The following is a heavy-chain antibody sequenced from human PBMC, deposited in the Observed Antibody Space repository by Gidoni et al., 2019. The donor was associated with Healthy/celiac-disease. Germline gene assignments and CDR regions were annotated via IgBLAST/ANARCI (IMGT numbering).Heavy chain of an antibody. V-gene: IGHV4-59*08. J-gene: IGHJ4*02. CDR2: IYYSGST. Sequence: QVQLQESGPGLVKPSETLSLTCTVSGGSIRSYYWSWIRQPPGKGLEWIGYIYYSGSTNYNPSLKSRVTISVDTSKNQFSLKLSSVTAADTAVYYCARQTTYYDILTGYYPRYYFDYWGQGTLVIVSS. CDR3: ARQTTYYDILTGYYPRYYFDY. CDR1: GGSIRSYY. D-gene: IGHD3-9*01.